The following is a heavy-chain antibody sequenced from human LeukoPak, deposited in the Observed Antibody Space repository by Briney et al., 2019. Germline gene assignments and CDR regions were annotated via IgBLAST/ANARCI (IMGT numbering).Heavy chain of an antibody. J-gene: IGHJ6*03. Sequence: ASVKVSCKTSGYTFTDYYIHWVRQAPGQGLEWMGWISAYNGNTNYAQKLQGRVTMTTDTSTSTAYMELRSLRSDDTAVYYCARGAYYDILTGYYWNYYMDVWGKGTTVTVSS. V-gene: IGHV1-18*01. CDR2: ISAYNGNT. CDR1: GYTFTDYY. D-gene: IGHD3-9*01. CDR3: ARGAYYDILTGYYWNYYMDV.